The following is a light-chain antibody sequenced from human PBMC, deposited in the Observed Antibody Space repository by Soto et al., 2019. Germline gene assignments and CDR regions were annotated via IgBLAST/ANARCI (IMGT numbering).Light chain of an antibody. J-gene: IGKJ5*01. CDR1: ESVSGN. Sequence: EIVMTQSPATLSVSPGERATLSCRASESVSGNLAWYQQKPGQAPRLLIYDTASRATAIPARFSGSGSGTEFTLTISSLQSEDFAVYYCQQYSKWPTFGQGTRLVIK. CDR3: QQYSKWPT. CDR2: DTA. V-gene: IGKV3-15*01.